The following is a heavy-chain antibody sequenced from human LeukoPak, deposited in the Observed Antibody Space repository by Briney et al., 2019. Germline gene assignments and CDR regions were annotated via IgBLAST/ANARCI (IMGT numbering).Heavy chain of an antibody. V-gene: IGHV3-33*01. Sequence: QPGRSLRLSCAASGFALSSYGMHWVRQSPGKGLEWMALIWYDGSNKYYADSVKGRFTISRDNSKNKVYLQMDSLGVEATAVYYCARWRSGRSTDWYVLDYWGQGALVTVS. CDR1: GFALSSYG. D-gene: IGHD3-9*01. CDR3: ARWRSGRSTDWYVLDY. CDR2: IWYDGSNK. J-gene: IGHJ4*02.